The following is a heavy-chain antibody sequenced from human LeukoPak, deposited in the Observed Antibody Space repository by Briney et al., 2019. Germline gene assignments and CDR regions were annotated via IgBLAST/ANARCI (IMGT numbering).Heavy chain of an antibody. CDR3: ARGSYGSSWGVTGY. CDR2: MNPNSGNT. V-gene: IGHV1-8*01. Sequence: ASVKVSCKASGYTVTSYDINWVRQATGQGREWMGWMNPNSGNTGYEQRFQGRVTMTRNTSISTAYMELSSLRSEDTAVYYCARGSYGSSWGVTGYWGQGTLVTVSS. D-gene: IGHD1-26*01. CDR1: GYTVTSYD. J-gene: IGHJ4*02.